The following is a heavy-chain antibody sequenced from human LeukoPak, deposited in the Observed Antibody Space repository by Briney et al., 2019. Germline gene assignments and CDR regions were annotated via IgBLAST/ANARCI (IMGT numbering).Heavy chain of an antibody. CDR1: GFTFSSYG. V-gene: IGHV3-30*02. Sequence: GGSLRLSCAASGFTFSSYGMHWVRQAPGKGLEWVAFIRYVGSNKYYADSVKGRFTISRDNSKNTLYLQMNSLRAEDTAVYYCAKDSSPVGWGQGTLVTVSS. CDR2: IRYVGSNK. J-gene: IGHJ4*02. CDR3: AKDSSPVG. D-gene: IGHD2-15*01.